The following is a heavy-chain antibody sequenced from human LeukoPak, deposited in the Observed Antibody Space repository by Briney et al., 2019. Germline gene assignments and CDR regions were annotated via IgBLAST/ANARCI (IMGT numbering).Heavy chain of an antibody. Sequence: SETLSLTCTVSGGSISSSSYYWGWIRQPPGKGLEWIGRIYYSGSTYYNPSLKSRVTISVDTSKNPFSLKLSSVTAADTAVYYCARPSGSYGSHFDYWGQGTLVTVSS. D-gene: IGHD1-26*01. J-gene: IGHJ4*02. CDR2: IYYSGST. CDR1: GGSISSSSYY. CDR3: ARPSGSYGSHFDY. V-gene: IGHV4-39*01.